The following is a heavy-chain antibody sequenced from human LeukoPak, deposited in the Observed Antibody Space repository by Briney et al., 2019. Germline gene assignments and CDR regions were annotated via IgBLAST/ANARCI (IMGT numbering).Heavy chain of an antibody. D-gene: IGHD6-6*01. V-gene: IGHV4-38-2*01. CDR2: IYHSGST. CDR1: GYSISSGYY. CDR3: ARTYSSSSFFDY. J-gene: IGHJ4*02. Sequence: SETLSLTCAVSGYSISSGYYWGWIRQPPGKGLEWIGSIYHSGSTYCNPSLKSRVTISVDTSKNQFSLKLSSVTAADTAVYYCARTYSSSSFFDYWGQGTLVTVSS.